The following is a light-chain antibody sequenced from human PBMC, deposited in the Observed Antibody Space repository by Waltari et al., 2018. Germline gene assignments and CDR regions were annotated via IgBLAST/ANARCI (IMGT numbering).Light chain of an antibody. CDR3: CSQTSVSSVV. CDR2: EVS. V-gene: IGLV2-14*01. J-gene: IGLJ2*01. Sequence: QSALTQPASVSGSPGQSITISCTGTNSDVGAYGYVSWFQQHPGEAPKLVIYEVSNRPSGVSDRFSGSKSGNTASLTISELQAEDEADYYCCSQTSVSSVVFGGGTKLTVL. CDR1: NSDVGAYGY.